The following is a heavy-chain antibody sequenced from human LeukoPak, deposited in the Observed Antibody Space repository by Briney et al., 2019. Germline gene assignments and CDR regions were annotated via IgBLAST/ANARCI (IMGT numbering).Heavy chain of an antibody. CDR2: IIPIFGTA. D-gene: IGHD3-3*01. J-gene: IGHJ6*03. CDR3: ARERYDFWSGSYYYYYMDV. V-gene: IGHV1-69*05. Sequence: SVKVSCKASGGTFSSYAISWVRQAPGQGLEWMGGIIPIFGTANYAQKFQGRVTITTDESTSTAYMELSSLRSEDTAVYYCARERYDFWSGSYYYYYMDVWGKGTTVTVSS. CDR1: GGTFSSYA.